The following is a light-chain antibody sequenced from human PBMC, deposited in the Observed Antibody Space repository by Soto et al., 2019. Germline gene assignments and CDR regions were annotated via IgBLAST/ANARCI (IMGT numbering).Light chain of an antibody. CDR2: AAS. CDR3: QLYGSSPPRYT. V-gene: IGKV3-20*01. J-gene: IGKJ5*01. CDR1: QSFSSTY. Sequence: EIVLTQSPGTLSFSPGERATLSCRASQSFSSTYLAWYQQRPGQAPRLLIYAASARATGIPDRFSGSGSGTDFTLTISRLEPEDFAVYFCQLYGSSPPRYTFGQGTRLEI.